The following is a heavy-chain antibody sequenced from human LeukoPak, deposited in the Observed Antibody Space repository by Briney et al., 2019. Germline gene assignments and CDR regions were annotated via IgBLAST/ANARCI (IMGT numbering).Heavy chain of an antibody. D-gene: IGHD3-9*01. V-gene: IGHV3-21*01. Sequence: GGSLRLSCAASGFTFSSYNMNWVRQAPGKGLEWVLSITTSSNYIEYADSVKGRFTISRDNAKNSLYLQMNSLRAEDTAVYFCARDRSVLTGYYYFESWGQGTLVTVSS. CDR2: ITTSSNYI. CDR3: ARDRSVLTGYYYFES. J-gene: IGHJ4*02. CDR1: GFTFSSYN.